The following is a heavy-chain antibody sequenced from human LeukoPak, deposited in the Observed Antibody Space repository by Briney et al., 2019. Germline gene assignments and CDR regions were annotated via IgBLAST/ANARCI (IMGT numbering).Heavy chain of an antibody. V-gene: IGHV3-21*01. D-gene: IGHD6-19*01. CDR3: AREDSVAGALADY. Sequence: PGGSLRLSCAASGFTFSSYSMNRVRQAPGKGLEWVSSISSSSSYIYYADSVKGRFTISRDNAKNSLYLQMNSLRAEDTAVYYCAREDSVAGALADYWGQGTLVTVSS. J-gene: IGHJ4*02. CDR1: GFTFSSYS. CDR2: ISSSSSYI.